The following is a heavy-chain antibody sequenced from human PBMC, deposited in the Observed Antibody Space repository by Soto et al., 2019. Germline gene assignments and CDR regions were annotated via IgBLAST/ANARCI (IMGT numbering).Heavy chain of an antibody. Sequence: GGSLRLSCAASGFTFSSYSMNWVRQAPGKGLEWVSYISSSSSTIYYADSVKGRFTISRDNAKNSLYLQMDSLRAEDTAVYYCARDLDFWCGWRPNNWFDPWGQGTLVTVSS. V-gene: IGHV3-48*01. CDR3: ARDLDFWCGWRPNNWFDP. CDR2: ISSSSSTI. D-gene: IGHD3-3*01. CDR1: GFTFSSYS. J-gene: IGHJ5*02.